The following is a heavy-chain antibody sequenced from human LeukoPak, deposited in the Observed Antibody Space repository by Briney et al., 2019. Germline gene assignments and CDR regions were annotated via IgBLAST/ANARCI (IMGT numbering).Heavy chain of an antibody. V-gene: IGHV3-7*03. CDR3: ARASGYCSSFSCYGDAFDI. J-gene: IGHJ3*02. Sequence: GGSLRLSCAASGFTFSRHWMSWVRQAPGKGLEWVANIKQDGSDKNYVDPVKGRFTISRDNAKNSLYLQMNSLRAEDTAVYYCARASGYCSSFSCYGDAFDIWGQGTMVTVSS. D-gene: IGHD2-2*01. CDR1: GFTFSRHW. CDR2: IKQDGSDK.